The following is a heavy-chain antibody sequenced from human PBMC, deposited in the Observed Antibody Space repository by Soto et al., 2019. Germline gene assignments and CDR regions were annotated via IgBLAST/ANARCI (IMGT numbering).Heavy chain of an antibody. J-gene: IGHJ1*01. Sequence: SLRLSCAASGFTFSSYSMNWVRQAPGKGLEWVSGINWNSGSIGYGDSVKGRFAISRDNAKNSLHLQMNSLSAEDTAFYYCVKDESINWYSGHFRHWGQGTLVTVSS. CDR2: INWNSGSI. CDR3: VKDESINWYSGHFRH. D-gene: IGHD6-13*01. CDR1: GFTFSSYS. V-gene: IGHV3-9*01.